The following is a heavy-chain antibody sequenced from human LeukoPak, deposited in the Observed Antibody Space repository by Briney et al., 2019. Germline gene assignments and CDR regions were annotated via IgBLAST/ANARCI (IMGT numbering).Heavy chain of an antibody. CDR2: IIGIGGST. V-gene: IGHV3-23*01. Sequence: RGSLRLSCVPSRFSFSSYAMSWVRHAPGNGLEWGSAIIGIGGSTYYADYVKGRFTISRDNSKNTLYLQMNSLRAEDTAVYYCAKGGDYYGSGSYRWGYFDYWGQGTLVSVSS. J-gene: IGHJ4*02. CDR3: AKGGDYYGSGSYRWGYFDY. D-gene: IGHD3-10*01. CDR1: RFSFSSYA.